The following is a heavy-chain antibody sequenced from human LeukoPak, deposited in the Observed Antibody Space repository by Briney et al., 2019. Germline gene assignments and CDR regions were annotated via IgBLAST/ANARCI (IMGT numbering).Heavy chain of an antibody. D-gene: IGHD2-2*01. V-gene: IGHV4-30-2*01. Sequence: SETLSLTCTVSGGSISSGGYYWSWIRQPPGKGLEWIGYIYHSGSTYYNPSLKSRVTISVDRSKNQFSLKLSSVTAADTAVYYCARDIVVVPAASGDYMDVWGKGTTVTVSS. CDR3: ARDIVVVPAASGDYMDV. CDR2: IYHSGST. CDR1: GGSISSGGYY. J-gene: IGHJ6*03.